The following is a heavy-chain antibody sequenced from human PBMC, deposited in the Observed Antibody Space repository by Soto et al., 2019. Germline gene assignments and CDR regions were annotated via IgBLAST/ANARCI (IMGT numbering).Heavy chain of an antibody. Sequence: SSVKVSCKASGYTFTSYDINWVRHATGQGLEWMGWMNPNSGNTGYAQKFQGRVTMARNTSISTAYMELSSLRSDDMAVYSFACDLHSGGYRDYLDYWGQGTLVTVSS. D-gene: IGHD1-26*01. J-gene: IGHJ4*02. CDR1: GYTFTSYD. CDR2: MNPNSGNT. CDR3: ACDLHSGGYRDYLDY. V-gene: IGHV1-8*01.